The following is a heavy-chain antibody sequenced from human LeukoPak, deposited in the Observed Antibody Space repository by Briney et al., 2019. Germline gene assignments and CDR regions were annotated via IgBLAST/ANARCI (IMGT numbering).Heavy chain of an antibody. V-gene: IGHV4-59*13. CDR2: IYYSGST. CDR3: ERVSTMLPGVIGIDP. J-gene: IGHJ5*02. Sequence: PSEPLSLTCTVAGGSISSYYWSWIRQPPGKGLEWVGYIYYSGSTNYNPSLKSRVTISVDTSKNQFSLKLSSVTAADTAVYYCERVSTMLPGVIGIDPGGRGTLVTVSS. CDR1: GGSISSYY. D-gene: IGHD3-10*01.